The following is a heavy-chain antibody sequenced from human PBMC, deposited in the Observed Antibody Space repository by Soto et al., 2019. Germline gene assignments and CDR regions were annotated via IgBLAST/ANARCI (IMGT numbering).Heavy chain of an antibody. J-gene: IGHJ4*02. CDR3: ARTVYYDSSGSVSSGCLFDY. CDR1: GGSISSSSYY. V-gene: IGHV4-39*01. CDR2: IYYSGST. D-gene: IGHD3-22*01. Sequence: KQSQTLSLTCTVSGGSISSSSYYWGWIRQPPGKGLEWIGSIYYSGSTYYNPSLKSRVTISVDTSKNQFSLKLSSVTAADTAVYYCARTVYYDSSGSVSSGCLFDYWGQGTLVTVSS.